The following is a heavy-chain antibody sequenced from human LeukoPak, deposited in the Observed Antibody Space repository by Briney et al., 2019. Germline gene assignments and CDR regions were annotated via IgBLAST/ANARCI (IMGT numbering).Heavy chain of an antibody. CDR3: ARDAIISIAAAPDPTWFDP. V-gene: IGHV3-21*01. CDR1: GFTFSSYS. Sequence: GGSLRLSCAASGFTFSSYSMNWVRQAPGKGLEWVSSISSSSSYIYYADSVKGRFTISRDNAKNSLYLQMNSLRAEDTAVYYCARDAIISIAAAPDPTWFDPWGQGTLVTVSS. J-gene: IGHJ5*02. CDR2: ISSSSSYI. D-gene: IGHD6-13*01.